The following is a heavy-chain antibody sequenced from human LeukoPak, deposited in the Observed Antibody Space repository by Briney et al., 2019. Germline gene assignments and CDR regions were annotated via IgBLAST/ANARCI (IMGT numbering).Heavy chain of an antibody. CDR1: GLRFGSYW. D-gene: IGHD3-10*01. J-gene: IGHJ4*02. V-gene: IGHV3-33*08. CDR3: ARALYGSGSYYLLDY. Sequence: GGSLRLSCAASGLRFGSYWMNWVRQAPGKGLEWVAVIWYDGSNKYYADSVKGRFTISRDNSKNTLYLQMNSLRAEDTAVYYCARALYGSGSYYLLDYWGQGTLVTVSS. CDR2: IWYDGSNK.